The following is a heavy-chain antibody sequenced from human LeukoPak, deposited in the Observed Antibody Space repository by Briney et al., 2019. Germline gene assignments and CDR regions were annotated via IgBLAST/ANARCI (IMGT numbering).Heavy chain of an antibody. D-gene: IGHD1-1*01. J-gene: IGHJ3*02. CDR2: IYYSGST. CDR3: AREKRSDAFDI. CDR1: GGSIGSYY. Sequence: PSETLSLTCTVSGGSIGSYYWSWIRQPPGKGLEWIGYIYYSGSTNYNPSLKSRVTISVDTSKNQFSLKLSSVTAADTAVYYCAREKRSDAFDIWGQGTMATVSS. V-gene: IGHV4-59*01.